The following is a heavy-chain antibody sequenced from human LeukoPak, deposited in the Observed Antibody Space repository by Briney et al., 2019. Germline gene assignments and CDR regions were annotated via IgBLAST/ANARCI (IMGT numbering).Heavy chain of an antibody. D-gene: IGHD3-10*01. CDR1: GFPFSNFA. CDR2: INSHGDNP. J-gene: IGHJ6*03. Sequence: PGGSLRLSCAASGFPFSNFAMHWVRQGPGKGLEYVSAINSHGDNPYYANSVKGRFTISRDNFKDTLFLEMGNLRPEDMGVYYCASGGQYYGSGTYYNEPMDVWGKGTTVTISS. CDR3: ASGGQYYGSGTYYNEPMDV. V-gene: IGHV3-64*01.